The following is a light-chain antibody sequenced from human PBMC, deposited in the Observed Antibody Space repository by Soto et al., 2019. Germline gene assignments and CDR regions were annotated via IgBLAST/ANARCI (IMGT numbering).Light chain of an antibody. CDR3: QQRNNRPLSWK. V-gene: IGKV3-11*01. J-gene: IGKJ1*01. Sequence: EIVLTQSPATLSLSPGERATLSCRASQSISNYLAWYQQKPGQAPKLLIYDASIRATGIPARFSGSGSGTDFTLTISNREPEDFAIYYCQQRNNRPLSWKFGQGTKV. CDR1: QSISNY. CDR2: DAS.